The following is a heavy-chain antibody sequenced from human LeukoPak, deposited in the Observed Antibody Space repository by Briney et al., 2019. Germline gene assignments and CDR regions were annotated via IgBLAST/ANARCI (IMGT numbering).Heavy chain of an antibody. CDR2: INPNSGGT. J-gene: IGHJ3*02. D-gene: IGHD1-26*01. V-gene: IGHV1-2*02. CDR1: GYTFTGFH. CDR3: ARGSSLSGSGKPFDI. Sequence: GASVKVSCTASGYTFTGFHIHWVRQAPGQGLEWMGWINPNSGGTDFAQNFQGRVTMTRDTSISTAYMELSGLRSDDTAVYYCARGSSLSGSGKPFDIWGQGTMVTVSS.